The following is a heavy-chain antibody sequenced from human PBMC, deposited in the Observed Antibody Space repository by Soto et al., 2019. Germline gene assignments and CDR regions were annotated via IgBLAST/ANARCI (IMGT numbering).Heavy chain of an antibody. Sequence: GGSLRLSCAASGFTFSSYSMNWVRQAPGKGLEWVSSISSSSSYIYYADSVKGRFTISRDNAKNSLYLQMNSLRAEDTAVYYCARDRCSGGSCYTRYWGQGTLVTVSS. V-gene: IGHV3-21*01. D-gene: IGHD2-15*01. CDR2: ISSSSSYI. CDR1: GFTFSSYS. CDR3: ARDRCSGGSCYTRY. J-gene: IGHJ4*02.